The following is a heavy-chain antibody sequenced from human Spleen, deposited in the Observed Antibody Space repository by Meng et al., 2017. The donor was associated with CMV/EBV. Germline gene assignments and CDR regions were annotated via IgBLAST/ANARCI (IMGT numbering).Heavy chain of an antibody. CDR2: INHRGST. CDR1: GGSFSGSF. J-gene: IGHJ4*02. D-gene: IGHD3-22*01. V-gene: IGHV4-34*01. Sequence: VMEQRWGSGLLNPSETLPLSCAVDGGSFSGSFGSWIRQPPGKGLEWIGEINHRGSTNYNPSPKSRVTISVDTSKNQFSLKLSSVTAADTAVYYCARGKYTGGYYPLDYWGQGTLVTVSS. CDR3: ARGKYTGGYYPLDY.